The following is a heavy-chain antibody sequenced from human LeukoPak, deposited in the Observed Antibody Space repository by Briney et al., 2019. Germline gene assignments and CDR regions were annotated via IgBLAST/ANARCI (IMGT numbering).Heavy chain of an antibody. D-gene: IGHD3-16*01. Sequence: PGGSLELSCAASGFPFSSFSMNWVRQAPGKGLEWVSYISSSSSTIYYADSVKGRFTISRDNAKNSLYLQMNSLRAEDTAVYYCARDAMGVTDYWGQGTLVTVSS. CDR2: ISSSSSTI. J-gene: IGHJ4*02. CDR3: ARDAMGVTDY. CDR1: GFPFSSFS. V-gene: IGHV3-48*01.